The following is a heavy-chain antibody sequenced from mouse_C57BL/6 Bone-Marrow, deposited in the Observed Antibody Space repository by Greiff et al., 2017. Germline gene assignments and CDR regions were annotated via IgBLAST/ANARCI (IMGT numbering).Heavy chain of an antibody. V-gene: IGHV1-62-3*01. Sequence: QVQLKQPGAELVKPGASVKLSCKASGYTFTSYWMHWVKQRPGRGLEWIGRIDPNSGSTNYNEKFKSKDTLTVDKSSSTAYMQLSSLTSEESAVYYCARGWDRFAYWGQGTLVTVSA. CDR1: GYTFTSYW. CDR3: ARGWDRFAY. J-gene: IGHJ3*01. CDR2: IDPNSGST. D-gene: IGHD4-1*01.